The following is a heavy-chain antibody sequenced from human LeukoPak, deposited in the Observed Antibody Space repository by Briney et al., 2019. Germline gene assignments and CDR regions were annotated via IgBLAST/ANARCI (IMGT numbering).Heavy chain of an antibody. CDR1: GGSINSSSYY. J-gene: IGHJ4*02. D-gene: IGHD3-22*01. CDR2: IYYSGST. CDR3: ARLYYDSSGHFDY. V-gene: IGHV4-39*01. Sequence: SETLSLTCTVSGGSINSSSYYWGWIRQPPGKGLEWIGSIYYSGSTYYNPSLKSRVTISVDTSKNQFSLKLSSVTAADTAVYYCARLYYDSSGHFDYWGQGTLVTVSS.